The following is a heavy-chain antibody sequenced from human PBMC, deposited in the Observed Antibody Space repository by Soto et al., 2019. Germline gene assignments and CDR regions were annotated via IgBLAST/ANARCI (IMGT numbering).Heavy chain of an antibody. CDR2: IYTGGSS. CDR3: ARGAPITPGNFDF. V-gene: IGHV3-53*01. Sequence: EVQLVESGGGLIQPGGSLRLSCAASGFTVSSTYMTWVRQAPGKGLEWVSIIYTGGSSFYADSVKGRFTVSRDNSKNTLYLQMNSMRAEDTVVYYCARGAPITPGNFDFWGRGALVSVSS. D-gene: IGHD3-16*01. J-gene: IGHJ4*02. CDR1: GFTVSSTY.